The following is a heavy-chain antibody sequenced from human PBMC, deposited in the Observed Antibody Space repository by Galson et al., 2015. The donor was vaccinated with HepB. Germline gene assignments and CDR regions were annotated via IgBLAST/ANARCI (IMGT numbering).Heavy chain of an antibody. CDR1: GDSISSSHW. CDR3: ARGYYGSGRLDY. Sequence: ETLSLTCAVSGDSISSSHWWNWVRQPPGKGLECIGEIYHSGSTNYNLYLKSRVTISVDKSKNQFSLKLSSVTAADTAVYYCARGYYGSGRLDYWGQGIPVTVAS. J-gene: IGHJ4*02. CDR2: IYHSGST. V-gene: IGHV4-4*02. D-gene: IGHD3-10*01.